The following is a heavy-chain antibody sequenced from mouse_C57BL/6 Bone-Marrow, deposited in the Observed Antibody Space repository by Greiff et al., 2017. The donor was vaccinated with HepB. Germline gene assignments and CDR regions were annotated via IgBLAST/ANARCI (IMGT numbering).Heavy chain of an antibody. Sequence: EVMLVESGGGLVKPGGSLKLSCAASGFTFSSYAMPWVRQTPEKRLEWVATISDGGSYTYYPDNVKGRFTISRDNAKNNLYLQMSHLKSEDTAMYYCARDGEGYYAWFAYWGQGTLVTVSA. V-gene: IGHV5-4*01. J-gene: IGHJ3*01. CDR1: GFTFSSYA. CDR3: ARDGEGYYAWFAY. CDR2: ISDGGSYT. D-gene: IGHD2-3*01.